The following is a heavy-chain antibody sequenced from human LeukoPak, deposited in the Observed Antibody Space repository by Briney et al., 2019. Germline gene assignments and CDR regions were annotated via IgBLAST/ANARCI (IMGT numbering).Heavy chain of an antibody. Sequence: SETLSLTCTVSGGSISIYYWSWIRQPPGKGLEWIGYIYYSGSTNYNPSLKSRVTISVDTSKNQFSLKLSSVTAADTAVYYCARGGDFWSGYYSHYYGMDVWGQGTTVTVSS. J-gene: IGHJ6*02. CDR3: ARGGDFWSGYYSHYYGMDV. CDR2: IYYSGST. V-gene: IGHV4-59*01. D-gene: IGHD3-3*01. CDR1: GGSISIYY.